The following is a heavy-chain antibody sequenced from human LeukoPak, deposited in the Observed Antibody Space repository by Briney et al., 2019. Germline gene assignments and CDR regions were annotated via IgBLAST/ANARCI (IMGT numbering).Heavy chain of an antibody. V-gene: IGHV3-53*04. CDR1: GFTVSSNY. D-gene: IGHD6-19*01. CDR3: ARTSSGWLSPFDY. CDR2: IYSGGST. Sequence: GGSLRLSCAASGFTVSSNYMSWVRQAPGKGLEWVSVIYSGGSTYYADSVKGRFTIPRHNSKNTLYLQMNSLRAEDTAVYYCARTSSGWLSPFDYWGQGTLVTVSS. J-gene: IGHJ4*02.